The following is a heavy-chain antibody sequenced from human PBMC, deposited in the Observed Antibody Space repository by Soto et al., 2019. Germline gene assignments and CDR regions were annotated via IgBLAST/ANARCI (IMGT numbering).Heavy chain of an antibody. Sequence: GGSLRLSCAASGFTVSSTYMSWVRQAPGKGLEWVSVIYSGGSTYYADSVRGRFTISRDNSKNTLYLQMKSLRAEDTAVYYCARDPPATRHGMDVWGQGTTVTVSS. J-gene: IGHJ6*02. CDR1: GFTVSSTY. CDR3: ARDPPATRHGMDV. V-gene: IGHV3-53*01. CDR2: IYSGGST.